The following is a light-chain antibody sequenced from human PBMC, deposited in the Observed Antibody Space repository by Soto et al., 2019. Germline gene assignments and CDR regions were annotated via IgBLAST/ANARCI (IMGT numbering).Light chain of an antibody. Sequence: QSALTQPASVSGSPGQSITLSCTGTSSDVGGYTYVSWYQQHPGKAPKLMIYDVSNRPSGLSNRFSGSKSGNTATLTISGLQAEDEADYYCSSYTTSSPHVVFGGGTQRTVL. CDR2: DVS. V-gene: IGLV2-14*01. CDR1: SSDVGGYTY. CDR3: SSYTTSSPHVV. J-gene: IGLJ2*01.